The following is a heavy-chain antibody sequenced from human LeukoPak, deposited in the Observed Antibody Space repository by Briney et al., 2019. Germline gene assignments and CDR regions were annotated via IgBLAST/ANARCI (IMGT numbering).Heavy chain of an antibody. CDR1: GFTFGSYA. J-gene: IGHJ5*02. D-gene: IGHD3-22*01. CDR3: AKGSNIVVIFTTWYH. V-gene: IGHV3-23*01. CDR2: ISGSDGST. Sequence: GGFLRLSCAASGFTFGSYAMSWVRQAPGKGLEWVSTISGSDGSTYYADSVKGRFTISRDNSKNTLYLQMSSLRAEDTAVYYCAKGSNIVVIFTTWYHWGQGTLVTVSS.